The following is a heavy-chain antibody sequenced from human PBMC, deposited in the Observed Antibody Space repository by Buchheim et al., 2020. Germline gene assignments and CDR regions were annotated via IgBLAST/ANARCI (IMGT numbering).Heavy chain of an antibody. V-gene: IGHV3-7*01. CDR3: ARGVYNFRSFYYYYGMDV. J-gene: IGHJ6*02. CDR2: ITQDGSEK. CDR1: GFSFTSYS. Sequence: EVQLVESGGGLVQPGGSLRLSCAASGFSFTSYSMTWVRQAPRKGLEWVANITQDGSEKYYVDSVKGRFTISRDNARTSLYLQMNSLRAEDTAVYYCARGVYNFRSFYYYYGMDVWGQGTT. D-gene: IGHD5/OR15-5a*01.